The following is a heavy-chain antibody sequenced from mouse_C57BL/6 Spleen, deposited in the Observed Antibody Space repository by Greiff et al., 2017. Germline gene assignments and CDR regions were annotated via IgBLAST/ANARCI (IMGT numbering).Heavy chain of an antibody. CDR3: ARHDLLPAMDY. D-gene: IGHD2-1*01. Sequence: EVQRVESGGDLVKPGGSLKLSCAASGFTFSSYGMSWVRQTPDKRLEWVATISSGGSYTYYPDSVKGRFTISRDNAKNTLYLQMSSLKSEDTAMYYCARHDLLPAMDYWGQGTSVTVSS. V-gene: IGHV5-6*01. CDR1: GFTFSSYG. J-gene: IGHJ4*01. CDR2: ISSGGSYT.